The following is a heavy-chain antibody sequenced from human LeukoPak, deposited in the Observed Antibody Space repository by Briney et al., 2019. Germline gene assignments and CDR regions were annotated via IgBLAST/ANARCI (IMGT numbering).Heavy chain of an antibody. CDR1: GFTFSSYW. V-gene: IGHV3-7*01. J-gene: IGHJ6*03. CDR3: GRRGDFWSGYSPQEYYYYMDV. D-gene: IGHD3-3*01. CDR2: IKQDGSEK. Sequence: GGSLRLSCAASGFTFSSYWMSWVRQAPGKGLEWVANIKQDGSEKYYVDSVKGRFTISRDNAKNSLYLQMNSLGAEDTAVYYCGRRGDFWSGYSPQEYYYYMDVWGKGTTVAVSS.